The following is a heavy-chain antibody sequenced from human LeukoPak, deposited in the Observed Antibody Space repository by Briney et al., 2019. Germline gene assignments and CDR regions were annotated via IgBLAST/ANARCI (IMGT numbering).Heavy chain of an antibody. CDR1: GFTFSSYD. CDR2: ISGSGSST. CDR3: ARDLVVTNRGVDY. D-gene: IGHD3-22*01. J-gene: IGHJ4*02. Sequence: GGTLRLSCAASGFTFSSYDMSWVRQAPGKGLEWVSGISGSGSSTYYADSVKGRFTISRDNAKNSLYLQMNSLRAEDTAVYYCARDLVVTNRGVDYWGQGTLVTVSS. V-gene: IGHV3-23*01.